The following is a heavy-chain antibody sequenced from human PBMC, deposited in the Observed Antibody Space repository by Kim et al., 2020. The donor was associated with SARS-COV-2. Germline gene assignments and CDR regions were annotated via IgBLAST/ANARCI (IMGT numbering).Heavy chain of an antibody. D-gene: IGHD1-7*01. CDR3: AIAPTGTLDYWYFDL. CDR1: GFTFGDYA. Sequence: GGSLRLSCAASGFTFGDYAIHWVRQAPGKGLEWVSSISWNSDSIGYADSLRGRFTISRDNAKNSLYQQMNSLSAEDTALYYCAIAPTGTLDYWYFDLWGRSNLVTVSS. J-gene: IGHJ2*01. CDR2: ISWNSDSI. V-gene: IGHV3-9*01.